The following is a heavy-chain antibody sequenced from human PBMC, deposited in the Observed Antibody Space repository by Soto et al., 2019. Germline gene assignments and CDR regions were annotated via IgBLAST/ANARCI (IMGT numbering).Heavy chain of an antibody. CDR3: ARTVCSSTSCYYYYYYMDV. Sequence: EVQLVESGGGLVQPGGSLRLSCAASGFTFNSYWMSWVRQAPGKGLEWVANIKQDGSEKYYVDSVKGRFTISRDNAKNSLYLQMNSLRAEDTAVYYCARTVCSSTSCYYYYYYMDVWGKGTTVTVSS. CDR1: GFTFNSYW. J-gene: IGHJ6*03. CDR2: IKQDGSEK. D-gene: IGHD2-2*01. V-gene: IGHV3-7*01.